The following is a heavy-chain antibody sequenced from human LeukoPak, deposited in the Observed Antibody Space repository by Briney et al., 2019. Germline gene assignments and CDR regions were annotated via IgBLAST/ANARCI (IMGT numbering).Heavy chain of an antibody. V-gene: IGHV1-2*02. CDR1: GYTFTCYY. CDR3: AREIGDTAMVTPFDY. Sequence: GASVKVSCKASGYTFTCYYMHWVRQAPGQGLEWMGWINPNSGGTNYAQKFQGRVTMTRDTSISTAYMELSRLRSDDTAVYYCAREIGDTAMVTPFDYWGQGTLVTVSS. CDR2: INPNSGGT. J-gene: IGHJ4*02. D-gene: IGHD5-18*01.